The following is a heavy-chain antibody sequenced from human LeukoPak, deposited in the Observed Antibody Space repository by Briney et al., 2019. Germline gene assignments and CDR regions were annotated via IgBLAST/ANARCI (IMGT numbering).Heavy chain of an antibody. Sequence: GGSLRLSCVASGFTFTNYAMSWVRQAPGKGLEWVSGIFGNTGSTYYADSVKGRVTVSRDNSRNTVYLQMNSLRAEDTAVYYCAKDRTYHSDFSAYYFSPPLQQYWGQGTVVTVSS. CDR1: GFTFTNYA. CDR3: AKDRTYHSDFSAYYFSPPLQQY. CDR2: IFGNTGST. D-gene: IGHD3-22*01. J-gene: IGHJ4*02. V-gene: IGHV3-23*01.